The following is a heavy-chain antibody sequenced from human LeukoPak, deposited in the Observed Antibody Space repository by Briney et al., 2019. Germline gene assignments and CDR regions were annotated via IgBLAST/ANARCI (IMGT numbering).Heavy chain of an antibody. CDR2: IYTSGST. V-gene: IGHV4-61*02. Sequence: SETLSLTCTVSGGSISSSSYYWSWIRQPAGKGLEWIGRIYTSGSTNYNPSLKSRVTMSVDTSKNQFSLKLSSVTAADTAVYYCARVNGYSNGFDPWGQGTLVTVSS. CDR3: ARVNGYSNGFDP. CDR1: GGSISSSSYY. J-gene: IGHJ5*02. D-gene: IGHD5-24*01.